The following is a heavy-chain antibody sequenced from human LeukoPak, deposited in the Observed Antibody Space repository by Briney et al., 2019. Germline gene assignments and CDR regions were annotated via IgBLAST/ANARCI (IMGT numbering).Heavy chain of an antibody. V-gene: IGHV3-48*03. J-gene: IGHJ4*02. CDR3: ARDPRGYSYGRLGY. D-gene: IGHD5-18*01. CDR2: ISSSGSTI. CDR1: GFTFSSYE. Sequence: QSGGSLRLSCAASGFTFSSYEMNWVRQAPGKGLEWVSYISSSGSTIYYADSVKGRLTISRDNAKNSLYLQMNSLRAEDTAVYYCARDPRGYSYGRLGYWGQGTLVTVSS.